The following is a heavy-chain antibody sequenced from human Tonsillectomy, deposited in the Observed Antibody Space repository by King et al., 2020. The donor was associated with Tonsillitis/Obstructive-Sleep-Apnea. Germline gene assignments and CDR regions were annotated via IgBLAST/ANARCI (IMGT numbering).Heavy chain of an antibody. CDR1: GFTFSNYW. V-gene: IGHV3-74*01. CDR3: ARGGSHSYGFLDY. CDR2: INSAGSST. Sequence: VQLVESGGGLVQPGGSLRLSCAASGFTFSNYWMHWVRQAPGKGLVWVSRINSAGSSTSYAYSVKGRFTISRDNARNTLYLQMDSLRAEDTAVYYCARGGSHSYGFLDYWGQGTLVTVSS. J-gene: IGHJ4*02. D-gene: IGHD5-18*01.